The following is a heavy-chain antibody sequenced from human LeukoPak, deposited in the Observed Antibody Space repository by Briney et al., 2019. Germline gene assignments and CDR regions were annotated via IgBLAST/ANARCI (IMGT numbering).Heavy chain of an antibody. CDR2: ISAYNGNT. CDR1: GYTFSSYG. CDR3: ARAVVISYYYYYYVDV. J-gene: IGHJ6*03. Sequence: ASVKVSCKASGYTFSSYGISWVRQAPGQGLEWMGWISAYNGNTDYAQKVKGRVTMTTDTSTSTAYMELRSLRSDDTAVYYRARAVVISYYYYYYVDVWGKGTTVTVSS. D-gene: IGHD2-21*01. V-gene: IGHV1-18*01.